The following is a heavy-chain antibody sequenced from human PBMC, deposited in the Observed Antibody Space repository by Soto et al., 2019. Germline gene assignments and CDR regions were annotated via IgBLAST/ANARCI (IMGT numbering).Heavy chain of an antibody. J-gene: IGHJ5*02. CDR2: ISGSGGST. CDR3: AKDPRKSVVVAATQSWFDP. V-gene: IGHV3-23*01. CDR1: GFTFSSYA. D-gene: IGHD2-15*01. Sequence: GRSMRLSCAASGFTFSSYAMSCVRQDPGKGLKWVSAISGSGGSTDYADSVKGQYTNSRDNSKNTLYLQMNSLRAEDTAVYYCAKDPRKSVVVAATQSWFDPWGQGTLLTVSS.